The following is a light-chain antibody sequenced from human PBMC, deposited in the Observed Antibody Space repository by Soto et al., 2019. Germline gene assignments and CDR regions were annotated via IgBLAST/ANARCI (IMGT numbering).Light chain of an antibody. CDR1: QGISNY. J-gene: IGKJ1*01. CDR2: DAS. CDR3: QQYNNYPWT. V-gene: IGKV1-17*03. Sequence: DIHMTQSPSAMSASVGDRVTITCRASQGISNYLAWYQQKPGKAPNLLIYDASSLESGVPARFSGGGSGTEFTLTISSLQPDDFSTFYCQQYNNYPWTFGQGTKVDIK.